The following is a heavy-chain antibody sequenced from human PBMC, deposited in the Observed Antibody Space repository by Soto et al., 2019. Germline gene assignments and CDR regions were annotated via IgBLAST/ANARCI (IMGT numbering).Heavy chain of an antibody. CDR1: GYIFSTYN. J-gene: IGHJ5*02. V-gene: IGHV1-8*01. CDR3: ARDHRYNWNDEGWFDR. Sequence: QVQLVQSGAEVKKPGASVKVSCKASGYIFSTYNINWVRQAPGQGLEWMGWLNPNSGNTGYAKKIQGRVTMTRNTSINTAYMELSSLGSGDTTVYYCARDHRYNWNDEGWFDRWSQGTLVTVSS. D-gene: IGHD1-20*01. CDR2: LNPNSGNT.